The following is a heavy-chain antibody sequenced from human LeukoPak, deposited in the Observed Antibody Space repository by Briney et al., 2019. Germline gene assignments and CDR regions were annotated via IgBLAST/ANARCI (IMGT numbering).Heavy chain of an antibody. V-gene: IGHV3-15*01. D-gene: IGHD3-22*01. CDR1: GFTFSNAW. Sequence: GGSLRLSCAASGFTFSNAWMGWVRQAPGKGLEWVGRIKSKTDGGTTDYAAPVKGRFTISRDDSKNTLYLQMNSLKTEDTAVYYCTTDPGQLVVVVTRFDAFDIWGQGTMVTVSS. CDR2: IKSKTDGGTT. CDR3: TTDPGQLVVVVTRFDAFDI. J-gene: IGHJ3*02.